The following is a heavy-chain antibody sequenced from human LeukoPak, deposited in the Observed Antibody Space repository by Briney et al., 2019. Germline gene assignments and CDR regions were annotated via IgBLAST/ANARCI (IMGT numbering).Heavy chain of an antibody. D-gene: IGHD3-3*01. CDR2: MNPNSGNT. V-gene: IGHV1-8*03. J-gene: IGHJ4*02. Sequence: GASVKVSCKASGYTFTSYDINWVRQATGQGLEWMGWMNPNSGNTGYAQKFQGRVTITRNTSISTAYMELSSLRSEDTAVYYCARMGNYDFWSGYYYYFDYWGQGTLVTVSS. CDR3: ARMGNYDFWSGYYYYFDY. CDR1: GYTFTSYD.